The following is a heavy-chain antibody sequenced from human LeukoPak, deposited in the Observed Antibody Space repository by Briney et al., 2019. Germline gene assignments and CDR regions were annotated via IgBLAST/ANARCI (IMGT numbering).Heavy chain of an antibody. CDR1: GFTFDAYA. CDR3: ATWAFYHSLDV. CDR2: INKGGSAT. Sequence: GGSLRLSCEASGFTFDAYAMHWVRQAPGKGLEWVSLINKGGSATYYADSVKGRFTISRDNSKNSLYLQMNSLRSEDTALYYCATWAFYHSLDVWGQGTTVTVSS. J-gene: IGHJ6*02. D-gene: IGHD1-26*01. V-gene: IGHV3-43*02.